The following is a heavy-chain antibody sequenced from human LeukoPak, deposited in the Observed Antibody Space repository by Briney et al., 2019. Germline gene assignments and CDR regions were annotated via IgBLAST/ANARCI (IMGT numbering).Heavy chain of an antibody. V-gene: IGHV3-21*01. CDR3: ARTMVRGVPYYMDV. D-gene: IGHD3-10*01. J-gene: IGHJ6*03. CDR1: GFTFSSYS. Sequence: GGSLRLSCAASGFTFSSYSMNWVRQAPGKGPEWVSSISSSSSYIYYADSVKGRFTISRDNAKNSLYLQMNSLRAEDTAVYYCARTMVRGVPYYMDVWGKGTTVTVSS. CDR2: ISSSSSYI.